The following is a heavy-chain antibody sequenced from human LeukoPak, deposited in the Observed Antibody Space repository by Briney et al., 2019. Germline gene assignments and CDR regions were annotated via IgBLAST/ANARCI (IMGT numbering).Heavy chain of an antibody. D-gene: IGHD6-19*01. Sequence: PSETLSLTCAVYGGSFSGYYWSWIRQPPGKGLEWIGEINHSGSTNYNPSLKSRVTISVDTSKNQFSLKLSSVTAADTAVYYCARGQSSGWYGRSYYYYYMDVWGKGTTVTVSS. CDR3: ARGQSSGWYGRSYYYYYMDV. CDR2: INHSGST. J-gene: IGHJ6*03. V-gene: IGHV4-34*01. CDR1: GGSFSGYY.